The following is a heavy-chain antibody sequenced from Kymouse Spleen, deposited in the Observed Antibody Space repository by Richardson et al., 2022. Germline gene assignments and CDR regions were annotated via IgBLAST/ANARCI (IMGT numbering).Heavy chain of an antibody. CDR3: ARQGYNWNYLFDY. Sequence: QLQLQESGPGLVKPSETLSLTCTVSGGSISSSSYYWGWIRQPPGKGLEWIGSIYYSGSTYYNPSLKSRVTISVDTSKNQFSLKLSSVTAADTAVYYCARQGYNWNYLFDYWGQGTLVTVSS. D-gene: IGHD1-7*01. CDR2: IYYSGST. V-gene: IGHV4-39*01. CDR1: GGSISSSSYY. J-gene: IGHJ4*02.